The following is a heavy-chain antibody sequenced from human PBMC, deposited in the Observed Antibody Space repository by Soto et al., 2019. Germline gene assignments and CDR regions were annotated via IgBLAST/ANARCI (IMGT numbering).Heavy chain of an antibody. CDR2: ISGGGGRT. V-gene: IGHV3-23*01. CDR3: AKDGGYSYGYVVDAFDI. D-gene: IGHD5-18*01. CDR1: GFTFSSYA. J-gene: IGHJ3*02. Sequence: EVQLLESGGGLVQPGGSLRLSCAASGFTFSSYAMNWVRQGPGKGLEWVSAISGGGGRTYYADSVKGRFTISRDNSKNTLYLQMNSLRAEDTAVYYCAKDGGYSYGYVVDAFDIWGQGTMVTVSS.